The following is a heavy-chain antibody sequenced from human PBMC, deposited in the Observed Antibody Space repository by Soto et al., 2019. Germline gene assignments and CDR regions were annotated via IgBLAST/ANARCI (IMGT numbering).Heavy chain of an antibody. D-gene: IGHD4-17*01. CDR1: GYTFTSYA. J-gene: IGHJ4*02. V-gene: IGHV1-3*01. Sequence: QVQLVQSGAEVKKPGASVKVSCKASGYTFTSYAMHWVRQAPGQRLEWMGWINAGNGNTKYSQKFQGRVTITRDTSASTAYMELSSLRSEDTAVYYCARDLPYGDYYFDYWGQGTLVTVSS. CDR2: INAGNGNT. CDR3: ARDLPYGDYYFDY.